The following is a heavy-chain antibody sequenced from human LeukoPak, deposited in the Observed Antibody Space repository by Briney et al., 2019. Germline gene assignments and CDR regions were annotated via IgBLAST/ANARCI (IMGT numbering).Heavy chain of an antibody. CDR3: ARSKAYYDSSGYANDC. CDR2: IYSSGST. J-gene: IGHJ4*02. V-gene: IGHV4-61*02. D-gene: IGHD3-22*01. CDR1: GGSISSSSYY. Sequence: PSETLSLTCTVSGGSISSSSYYWSWIRQPAGKGLEWIGRIYSSGSTNYDTSLKSRVTMSVDTSKNQFSLKLRSVTAADTAVYYCARSKAYYDSSGYANDCWGQGTLVTVSS.